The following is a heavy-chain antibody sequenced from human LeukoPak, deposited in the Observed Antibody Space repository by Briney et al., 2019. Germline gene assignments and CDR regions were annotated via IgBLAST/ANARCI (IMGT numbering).Heavy chain of an antibody. CDR1: GFTFSSYA. CDR3: AKDHRDYSNYADY. CDR2: ISGSGGST. J-gene: IGHJ4*02. V-gene: IGHV3-23*01. Sequence: GGSLRPSCAASGFTFSSYAMSWVRQAPGKGLEWVSAISGSGGSTYYADSVKGRFTISRDNSKNTLYLQMNSLRAEDTAVYYCAKDHRDYSNYADYWGQGTLVTVSS. D-gene: IGHD4-11*01.